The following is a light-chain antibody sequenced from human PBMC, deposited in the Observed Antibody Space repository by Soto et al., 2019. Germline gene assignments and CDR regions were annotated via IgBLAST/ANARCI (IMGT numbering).Light chain of an antibody. CDR2: DVI. J-gene: IGLJ1*01. V-gene: IGLV2-11*01. CDR1: SRDVGGSNH. Sequence: QSVLTQPRSVSGSPGQSVAISCTGSSRDVGGSNHVSWYQQHPGKAPKLIIYDVIKRPSGVPDRFSGSKSGNTASLTISGLQAEDEADYLCCSSPGLFGTGNKVTVL. CDR3: CSSPGL.